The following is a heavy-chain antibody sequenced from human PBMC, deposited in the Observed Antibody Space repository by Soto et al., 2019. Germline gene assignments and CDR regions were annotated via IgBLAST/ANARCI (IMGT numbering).Heavy chain of an antibody. CDR1: GYSFTSYW. V-gene: IGHV5-51*01. CDR3: ARLSFWSGYYGDAFDI. Sequence: PGESLKISCKGSGYSFTSYWIGWVRQMPGKGLEWMGIIYPGDSDTRYSPSFQGQVTISADKSISTAYLQWSSLKASDTAMYYCARLSFWSGYYGDAFDIWGQGTMVTVSS. CDR2: IYPGDSDT. J-gene: IGHJ3*02. D-gene: IGHD3-3*01.